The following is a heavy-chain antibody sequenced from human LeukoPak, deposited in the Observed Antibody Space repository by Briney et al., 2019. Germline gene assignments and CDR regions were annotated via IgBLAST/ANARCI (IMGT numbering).Heavy chain of an antibody. D-gene: IGHD4-23*01. V-gene: IGHV4-39*07. J-gene: IGHJ4*02. CDR3: ARDSDYGGYY. CDR2: IYYSGSA. Sequence: SETLSLTCTVSGGSISSSSYYWGWIRQPPGKGLEWIGNIYYSGSANHNPSLKSRVTISRDTSKNQFSLKLTSVTAADTAVYYCARDSDYGGYYWGQGTLVTVSS. CDR1: GGSISSSSYY.